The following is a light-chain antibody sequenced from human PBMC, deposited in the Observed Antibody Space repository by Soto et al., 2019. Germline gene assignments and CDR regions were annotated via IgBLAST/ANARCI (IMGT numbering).Light chain of an antibody. J-gene: IGKJ4*01. CDR1: QDIGNF. V-gene: IGKV1-16*02. CDR3: QQYHSWPAT. Sequence: DIQMTQSPSSLSASVGDTVTITCRASQDIGNFFAWFQQKPGTAPKSLISAASSLQSGVPSKFSVSGSGTDINLTINSLQAEDVATYYCQQYHSWPATFGGGTKLEI. CDR2: AAS.